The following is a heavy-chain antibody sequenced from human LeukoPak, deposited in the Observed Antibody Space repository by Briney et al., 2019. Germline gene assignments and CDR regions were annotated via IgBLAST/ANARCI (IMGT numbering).Heavy chain of an antibody. CDR1: GGSITSSSYY. CDR2: IYYSGST. Sequence: SETLSLTCTVSGGSITSSSYYWGWIRQPPGKGLEWIGSIYYSGSTYYNPSLKSRVTISVDTSKNQFSLKLSSVTAADTAVYYCARTASAWYFSYFDYWGQGILVTVPS. D-gene: IGHD6-19*01. CDR3: ARTASAWYFSYFDY. J-gene: IGHJ4*02. V-gene: IGHV4-39*01.